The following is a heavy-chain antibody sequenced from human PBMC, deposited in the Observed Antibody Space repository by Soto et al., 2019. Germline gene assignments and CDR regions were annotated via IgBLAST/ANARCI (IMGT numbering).Heavy chain of an antibody. Sequence: QVQLVQSGAEVKKPGSSVKVSCKASGGTFSSYAISWVRQAPGQGLEWMGGIIPIFGTANYAQKFQGRVMITADKSTSTAYMELSSLRSEDTAVYYCARDPWWEVGAVLDYWGQGTLVTVSS. J-gene: IGHJ4*02. CDR1: GGTFSSYA. D-gene: IGHD1-26*01. CDR2: IIPIFGTA. CDR3: ARDPWWEVGAVLDY. V-gene: IGHV1-69*06.